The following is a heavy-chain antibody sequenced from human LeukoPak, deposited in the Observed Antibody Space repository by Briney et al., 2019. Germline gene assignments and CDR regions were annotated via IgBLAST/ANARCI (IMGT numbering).Heavy chain of an antibody. V-gene: IGHV4-34*01. J-gene: IGHJ4*02. CDR3: ARDTRDSSSWGIFDY. D-gene: IGHD6-6*01. Sequence: SETLSLTCAVYGGSFSGYYWSWIRQPPGKGLEWIGEINHSGSTNYNPSLKSRVTISVDTSKNQFSLKLSSVTAADTAVYYCARDTRDSSSWGIFDYWGQGTLVTVSS. CDR1: GGSFSGYY. CDR2: INHSGST.